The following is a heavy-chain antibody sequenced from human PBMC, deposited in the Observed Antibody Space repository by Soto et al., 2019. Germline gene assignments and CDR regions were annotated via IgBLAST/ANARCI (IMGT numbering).Heavy chain of an antibody. CDR1: GLTFRTYA. CDR3: GTVLPATIGENYDFYMDV. D-gene: IGHD2-2*01. V-gene: IGHV3-23*01. J-gene: IGHJ6*03. Sequence: GGSLRLSCAVSGLTFRTYAMSWVRQAPGKGLEWVSSISANGGSTYYADPAKGRFTISRDNSENTLFLQMNSLRAEDTAVFYCGTVLPATIGENYDFYMDVWGKGTTVTVSS. CDR2: ISANGGST.